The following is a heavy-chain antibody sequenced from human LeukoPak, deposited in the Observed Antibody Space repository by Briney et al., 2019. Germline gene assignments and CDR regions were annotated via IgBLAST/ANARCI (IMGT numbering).Heavy chain of an antibody. J-gene: IGHJ4*02. V-gene: IGHV3-9*01. D-gene: IGHD3-22*01. CDR3: AKATPNYYYDSSGYLDY. CDR2: ISWNSGSI. Sequence: GRSLRLSCATSGFTFDDYAMHWVRQAPGKGLEWVSGISWNSGSIGYADSVKGRFTISRDNAKNSLYLQMNSLRAEDTALYYCAKATPNYYYDSSGYLDYWGQGTLVTVSP. CDR1: GFTFDDYA.